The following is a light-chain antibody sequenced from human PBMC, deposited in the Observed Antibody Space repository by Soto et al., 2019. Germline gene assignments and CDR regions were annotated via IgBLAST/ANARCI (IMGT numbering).Light chain of an antibody. J-gene: IGLJ1*01. CDR2: DTT. Sequence: QAFGTQESGVTVSPGGTVTLTCVSSTGAVTNGHYPYWFQQKPGQAPRTLIYDTTNRHSWTPARFSGSLLGGKAALTLSGAQPEDEAEYYCLLSYNGPYVFGTGTKVTVL. V-gene: IGLV7-46*01. CDR3: LLSYNGPYV. CDR1: TGAVTNGHY.